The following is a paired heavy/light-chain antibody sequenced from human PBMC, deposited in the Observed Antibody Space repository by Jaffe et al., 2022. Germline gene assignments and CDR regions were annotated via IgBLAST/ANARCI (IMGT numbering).Heavy chain of an antibody. J-gene: IGHJ4*02. D-gene: IGHD3-10*01. CDR2: ISSSGSTI. CDR3: ARGGIVPAASRGGYGSGSYYRLNYFDY. CDR1: GFTFSSYE. Sequence: EVQLVESGGGLVQPGGSLRLSCAASGFTFSSYEMNWVRQAPGKGLEWVSYISSSGSTIYYADSVKGRFTISRDNAKNSLYLQMNSLRAEDTAVYYCARGGIVPAASRGGYGSGSYYRLNYFDYWGQGTLVTVSS. V-gene: IGHV3-48*03.
Light chain of an antibody. Sequence: DIQMTQSPSTLSASVGDRVTITCRASQSISSWLAWYQQKPGKAPKLLIYKASSLESGVPSRFSGSGSGTEFTLTISSLQPDDFATYYCQQYNSYSHTFGQGTKLEIK. V-gene: IGKV1-5*03. J-gene: IGKJ2*01. CDR3: QQYNSYSHT. CDR1: QSISSW. CDR2: KAS.